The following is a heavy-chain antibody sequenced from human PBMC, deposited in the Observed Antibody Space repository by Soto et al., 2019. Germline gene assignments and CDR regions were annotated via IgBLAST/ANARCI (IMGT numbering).Heavy chain of an antibody. CDR1: GYIFSNNW. CDR2: IYPGDSDT. J-gene: IGHJ6*02. V-gene: IGHV5-51*01. D-gene: IGHD5-18*01. CDR3: ARVDTALVSHYYGMDV. Sequence: GESLKISCKGSGYIFSNNWIAWVRQMPGKGLEWMGIIYPGDSDTRYSPSFQGQVTISADKSISTAYLQWSSLKASDTAMYYCARVDTALVSHYYGMDVWGQGTTVTVSS.